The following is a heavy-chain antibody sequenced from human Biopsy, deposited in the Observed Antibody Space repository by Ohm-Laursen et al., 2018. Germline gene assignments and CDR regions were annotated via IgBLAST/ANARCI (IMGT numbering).Heavy chain of an antibody. CDR3: ARDER. Sequence: SLRLSCAASRFMFSASWMSWVRQAPGKGLEWVANINPDGSVKYFADSVKGRFTISRDNAENSMYLQMSSLTVDDTAVYYCARDERWGQGTLVTVSS. V-gene: IGHV3-7*01. J-gene: IGHJ4*02. D-gene: IGHD5-24*01. CDR1: RFMFSASW. CDR2: INPDGSVK.